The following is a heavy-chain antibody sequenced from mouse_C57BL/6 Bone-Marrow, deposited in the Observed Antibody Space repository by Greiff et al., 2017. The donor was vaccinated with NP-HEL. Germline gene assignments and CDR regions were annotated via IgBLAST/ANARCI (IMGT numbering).Heavy chain of an antibody. V-gene: IGHV1-81*01. J-gene: IGHJ4*01. CDR1: GYTFTSYG. CDR3: SRWGEIVIFKASVRFDCAIDY. Sequence: QVQLQQSGAELARPGASVKLSCKASGYTFTSYGISWVKQRTGQGLEWIGEIYPRSGNTYYNEKFKGKATLTADKSSSTAYMELRSLTSEDSAVYFCSRWGEIVIFKASVRFDCAIDYWGRGTSVTVSS. D-gene: IGHD1-3*01. CDR2: IYPRSGNT.